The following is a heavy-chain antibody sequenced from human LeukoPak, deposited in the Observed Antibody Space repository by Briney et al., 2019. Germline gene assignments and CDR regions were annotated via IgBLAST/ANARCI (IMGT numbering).Heavy chain of an antibody. D-gene: IGHD4-17*01. CDR2: ISSSSSYI. V-gene: IGHV3-21*01. Sequence: GSLRLSCAASGFTFSSYSMNWVRQAPGKGLEWVSSISSSSSYIYYADSVKGRFTISRDNAKNSLYLQMNGLRAEDTAVFYCARLPRTVTTYDYWGQGTLVTVSS. CDR1: GFTFSSYS. J-gene: IGHJ4*02. CDR3: ARLPRTVTTYDY.